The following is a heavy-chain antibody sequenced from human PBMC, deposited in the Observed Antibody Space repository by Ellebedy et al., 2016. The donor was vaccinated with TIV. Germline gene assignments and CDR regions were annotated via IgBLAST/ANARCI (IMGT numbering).Heavy chain of an antibody. V-gene: IGHV1-69*13. D-gene: IGHD3-9*01. CDR3: AREGPRYYDILTGYVY. J-gene: IGHJ4*02. CDR2: IIPIFGTA. Sequence: SVKVSCXASGGTFSSYAISWVRQAPGQGLEWMGGIIPIFGTANYAQKFQGRVTITADESTSTAYMELSSLRSEDTAVYYCAREGPRYYDILTGYVYWGQGTLVTVSS. CDR1: GGTFSSYA.